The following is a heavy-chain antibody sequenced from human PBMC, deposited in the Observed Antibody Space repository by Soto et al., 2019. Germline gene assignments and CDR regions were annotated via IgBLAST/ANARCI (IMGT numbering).Heavy chain of an antibody. CDR3: ARGAMANFDY. Sequence: ASVKVSCKASGGTFGSQGIAWVRQAPGQGLEWMGGFIAMLGTPTYAKKVQGRATITADESLTSSYLELRSLRSEETAVYFCARGAMANFDYWGQGTVVTVSS. J-gene: IGHJ4*02. CDR1: GGTFGSQG. D-gene: IGHD5-18*01. V-gene: IGHV1-69*13. CDR2: FIAMLGTP.